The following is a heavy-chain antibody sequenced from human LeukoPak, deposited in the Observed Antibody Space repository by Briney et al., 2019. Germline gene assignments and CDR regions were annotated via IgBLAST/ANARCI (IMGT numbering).Heavy chain of an antibody. CDR1: GFTFDDYA. CDR2: ISWNSGSI. J-gene: IGHJ4*02. Sequence: PGGSLRLSCAASGFTFDDYAMHWVRQAPGKGLEWVSGISWNSGSIGYADSVKGRFTISRDNAKNSLYLQMDSLRAEDTALYYCAKGPWPYYYDSSGYPLYFDYWGQGTLVTVSS. D-gene: IGHD3-22*01. CDR3: AKGPWPYYYDSSGYPLYFDY. V-gene: IGHV3-9*01.